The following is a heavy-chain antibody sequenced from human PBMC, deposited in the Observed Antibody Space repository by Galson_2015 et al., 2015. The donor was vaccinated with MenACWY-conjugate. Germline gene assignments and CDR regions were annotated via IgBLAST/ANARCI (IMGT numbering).Heavy chain of an antibody. CDR3: AQSPGAGRQRNAFNI. Sequence: SLRLSCAASGLTVTDYYMTWIRQAPGKGLEWLSYIGSSTDYTLYADSVKGRFTISRDKAKKSVYLQMNSLRDEDTAIYYCAQSPGAGRQRNAFNIWGQGTMVTVSS. CDR1: GLTVTDYY. J-gene: IGHJ3*02. D-gene: IGHD1-26*01. CDR2: IGSSTDYT. V-gene: IGHV3-11*06.